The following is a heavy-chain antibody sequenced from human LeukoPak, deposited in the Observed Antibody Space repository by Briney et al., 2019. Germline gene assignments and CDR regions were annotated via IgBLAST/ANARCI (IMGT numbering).Heavy chain of an antibody. CDR3: ARHGGYYDFWSGYHLNWFDP. J-gene: IGHJ5*02. CDR1: GGSISSSSYY. D-gene: IGHD3-3*01. Sequence: SETLSLTCTVSGGSISSSSYYWGWIRQPPGKGLEWIGSIYYSGSTYYNPSLKSRVTISVDTSKNQFSLKLSSVTAADTAVYYCARHGGYYDFWSGYHLNWFDPWGQGTLVTVSS. CDR2: IYYSGST. V-gene: IGHV4-39*01.